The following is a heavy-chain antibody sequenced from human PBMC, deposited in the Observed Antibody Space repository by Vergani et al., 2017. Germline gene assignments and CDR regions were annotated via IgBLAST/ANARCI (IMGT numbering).Heavy chain of an antibody. CDR3: AISDSGYDFLDY. V-gene: IGHV1-58*01. CDR1: GFTFTSSA. D-gene: IGHD5-12*01. J-gene: IGHJ4*02. CDR2: LVVGSGNT. Sequence: QMQLVQSGPEVKKPGTSVKVSCKASGFTFTSSAVQWVRQARGQRLEWIGWLVVGSGNTNYAQKFQERVTITRDMSTSTAYMELSSLRSEDTAVYYCAISDSGYDFLDYWGQGTLVTVSS.